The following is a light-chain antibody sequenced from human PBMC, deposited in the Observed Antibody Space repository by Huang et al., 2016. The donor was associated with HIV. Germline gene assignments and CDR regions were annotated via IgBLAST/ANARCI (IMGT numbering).Light chain of an antibody. CDR3: QQYNYWPPLT. CDR1: PRIGRN. V-gene: IGKV3-15*01. J-gene: IGKJ4*01. CDR2: GAS. Sequence: EVVMTQSPATMSVSPGERVTLSCRARPRIGRNLAWYQQKVGQPPRLLIYGASTRATGIPARFSGSGSGTEFTLTITSLQSEDFAVYYCQQYNYWPPLTFGGGTKVEIK.